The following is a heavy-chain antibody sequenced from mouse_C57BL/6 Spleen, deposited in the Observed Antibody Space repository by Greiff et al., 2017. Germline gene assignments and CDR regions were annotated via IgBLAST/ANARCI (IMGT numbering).Heavy chain of an antibody. CDR3: ARRSSGSWFAY. V-gene: IGHV1-82*01. CDR1: GYAFSSSW. Sequence: VQGVESGPELVKPGASVKISCKASGYAFSSSWMNWVKQRPGTGLEWIGRIYPGDGDTNYNGKFKGKATLTADKSSSTAYMQLSSLTSEDSAVYFCARRSSGSWFAYWGQGTLVTVSA. CDR2: IYPGDGDT. D-gene: IGHD3-2*02. J-gene: IGHJ3*01.